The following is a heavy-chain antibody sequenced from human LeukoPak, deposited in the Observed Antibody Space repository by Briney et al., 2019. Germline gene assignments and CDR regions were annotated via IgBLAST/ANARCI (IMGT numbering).Heavy chain of an antibody. CDR1: GYTFNSYY. Sequence: ASVKVSCKASGYTFNSYYIHWVRQAPRQGREWMGIINPNSGGTNYAQEFQGRVTMTRDTSISTAHLELSRLISDDTGVYYCAKPLSRLLPGEPNTAMVNDAFDIWGQGTMVTVSS. J-gene: IGHJ3*02. D-gene: IGHD5-18*01. V-gene: IGHV1-2*02. CDR3: AKPLSRLLPGEPNTAMVNDAFDI. CDR2: INPNSGGT.